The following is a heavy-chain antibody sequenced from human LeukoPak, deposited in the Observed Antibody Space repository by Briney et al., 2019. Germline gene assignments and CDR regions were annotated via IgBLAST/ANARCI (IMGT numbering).Heavy chain of an antibody. CDR1: GGSINNYC. Sequence: PSETLSLTCTVSGGSINNYCWSWIRQPPGKGLDWIGYIYYSGSANYNPSLKSRVTISVDTSKNHFSLKLSSVTAADTAVYYCARYRNEALFAFDIWGQGTMVTVSS. J-gene: IGHJ3*02. V-gene: IGHV4-59*01. CDR3: ARYRNEALFAFDI. D-gene: IGHD1-14*01. CDR2: IYYSGSA.